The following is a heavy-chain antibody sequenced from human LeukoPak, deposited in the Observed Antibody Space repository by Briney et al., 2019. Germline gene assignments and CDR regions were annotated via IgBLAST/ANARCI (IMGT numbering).Heavy chain of an antibody. V-gene: IGHV1-24*01. CDR2: FDPEDGET. D-gene: IGHD6-19*01. J-gene: IGHJ4*02. Sequence: ASVKVSCRVSGYTLTELSMHWVRQAPGKGLEWKGGFDPEDGETIYAQKFQGRVTMTEDTSTDTAYMELSSLRSEDTAVYYCATPLWIAVAGRLLSWGQGTLVTVSS. CDR1: GYTLTELS. CDR3: ATPLWIAVAGRLLS.